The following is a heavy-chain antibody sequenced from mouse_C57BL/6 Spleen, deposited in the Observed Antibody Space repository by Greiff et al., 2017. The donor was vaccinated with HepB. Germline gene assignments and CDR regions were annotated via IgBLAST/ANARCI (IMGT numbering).Heavy chain of an antibody. Sequence: EVKLVESGPELVKPGASVKISCKASGYTFTDYYMNWVKQSHGKSLEWIGDINPNNGGTSYNQKFKGKATLTVDKSSSTAYMELRSLTSEDSAVYYCAPYGYYYAMDYWGQGTSVTVSS. CDR2: INPNNGGT. CDR3: APYGYYYAMDY. V-gene: IGHV1-26*01. D-gene: IGHD2-2*01. J-gene: IGHJ4*01. CDR1: GYTFTDYY.